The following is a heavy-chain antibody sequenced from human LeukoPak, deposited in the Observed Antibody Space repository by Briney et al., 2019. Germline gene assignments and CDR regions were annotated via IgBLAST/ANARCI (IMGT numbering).Heavy chain of an antibody. CDR2: INHSGST. V-gene: IGHV4-34*01. CDR3: ARTIAVANDY. J-gene: IGHJ4*02. Sequence: SATLSLTCAVYGGSFSGYYWSWIRQPPGKGLEWIGEINHSGSTNYNPSLKSRVTISVDTSKNQFSLKLSSVTAADTAVYYCARTIAVANDYWGQGTLVTVSS. D-gene: IGHD6-19*01. CDR1: GGSFSGYY.